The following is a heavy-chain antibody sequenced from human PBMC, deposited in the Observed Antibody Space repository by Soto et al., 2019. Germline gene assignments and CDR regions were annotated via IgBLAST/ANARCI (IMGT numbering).Heavy chain of an antibody. V-gene: IGHV2-5*02. J-gene: IGHJ4*02. CDR1: GFSLSTYHMG. Sequence: QITLKESGPTLVRPAQTLTLTCDFSGFSLSTYHMGVAWIRQPPGKALEWLALIYWDDDKRYSPSLNDRLAISKDTSSHQVVLTITNIDPGDSATYFCAHAGDYDLLTFDHWGPGTLVTVSS. CDR3: AHAGDYDLLTFDH. D-gene: IGHD4-17*01. CDR2: IYWDDDK.